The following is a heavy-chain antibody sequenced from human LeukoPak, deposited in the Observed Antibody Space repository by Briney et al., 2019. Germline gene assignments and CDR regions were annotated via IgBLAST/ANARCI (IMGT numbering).Heavy chain of an antibody. V-gene: IGHV1-69*13. Sequence: SVKVSCKASGGTFSSYAISWVRQAPGQGLEWMGGIIPIFGTANYAQKFQGRVTITADESTSTAYMELSSLRSEDTAVYYCARVGGSGQLVLTTDYYYGMDVWGQGTTVTVSS. CDR3: ARVGGSGQLVLTTDYYYGMDV. J-gene: IGHJ6*02. CDR1: GGTFSSYA. D-gene: IGHD6-6*01. CDR2: IIPIFGTA.